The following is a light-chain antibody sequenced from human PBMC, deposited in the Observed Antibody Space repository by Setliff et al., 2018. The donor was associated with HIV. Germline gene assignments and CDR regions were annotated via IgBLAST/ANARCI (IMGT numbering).Light chain of an antibody. Sequence: QSALAQPASVSGSPGQSITISCTGSRTDIGNYESVSWYQQHPGEVPKLIIYNVYKRPSGVSNRFSGSKSGNTASLTISWLQAEDEADYYCCSYASSSTLYVFGTGTKVTVL. CDR2: NVY. J-gene: IGLJ1*01. CDR1: RTDIGNYES. CDR3: CSYASSSTLYV. V-gene: IGLV2-14*03.